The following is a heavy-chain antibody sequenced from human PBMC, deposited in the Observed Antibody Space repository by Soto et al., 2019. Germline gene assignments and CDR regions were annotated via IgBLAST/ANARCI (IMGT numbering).Heavy chain of an antibody. CDR3: AKDGGKDVYFGTWFDP. CDR1: GGTFSNYA. CDR2: SIPIFGSA. Sequence: QVQLVQSGAEVKKPGSSGKVSCKASGGTFSNYAITWVRQAPGQGLEWLGRSIPIFGSANFAQKFQGRGTLTADESTTTVYMELSSLRSDDTAVYYGAKDGGKDVYFGTWFDPWGQGTLVTVSS. V-gene: IGHV1-69*15. D-gene: IGHD1-26*01. J-gene: IGHJ5*02.